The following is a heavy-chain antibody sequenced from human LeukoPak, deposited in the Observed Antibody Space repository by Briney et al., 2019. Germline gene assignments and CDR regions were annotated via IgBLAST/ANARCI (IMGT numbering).Heavy chain of an antibody. Sequence: GGSLRLSCAASGFTFSSYAMSWVRQAPGKGLEWVSAISGSGGSTYYADSVKGRFTISRDNSKNTLYLQMNSLRAEDTAVYYCAKGATAASFDYYYGMTSGAKGPRSPSP. V-gene: IGHV3-23*01. D-gene: IGHD2-2*01. CDR2: ISGSGGST. J-gene: IGHJ6*02. CDR1: GFTFSSYA. CDR3: AKGATAASFDYYYGMTS.